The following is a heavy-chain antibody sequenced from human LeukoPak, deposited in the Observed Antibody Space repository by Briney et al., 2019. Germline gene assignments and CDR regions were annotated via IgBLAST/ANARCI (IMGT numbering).Heavy chain of an antibody. CDR1: GYSISRGYY. J-gene: IGHJ4*02. Sequence: PSETLSLTCSVSGYSISRGYYWGWIRQPPGKGLEWIGSIFQSGSTYYNPSLKSRVTISLGTSKNQFSLNLSSVTAADTAVYYCARAPEYYFDYWGQGTLVTVSS. CDR3: ARAPEYYFDY. V-gene: IGHV4-38-2*02. CDR2: IFQSGST.